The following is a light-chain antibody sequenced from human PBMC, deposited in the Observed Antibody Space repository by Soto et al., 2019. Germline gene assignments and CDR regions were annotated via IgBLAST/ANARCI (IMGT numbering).Light chain of an antibody. Sequence: DIQMTQSPSSVSASVGDRVTLTCRASQDIGNLLAWYQQKPGKAPKLLIYFGSNLQTRVPSRFSGSGSGTDFTLPISSLHPEDLATYYCQQADSFPLTFGRGTRVEIK. CDR3: QQADSFPLT. CDR2: FGS. CDR1: QDIGNL. J-gene: IGKJ4*01. V-gene: IGKV1-12*01.